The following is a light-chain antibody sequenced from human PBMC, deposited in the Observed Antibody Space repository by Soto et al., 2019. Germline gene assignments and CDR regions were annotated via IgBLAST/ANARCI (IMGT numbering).Light chain of an antibody. J-gene: IGKJ1*01. Sequence: DVQVSQSPSAVSASVGDTVTVTCRASQSISSYLNWYQQKPGEAPKLLIYAASSLQSGVPSRFSGSGSGTDFTLTISSLQPEDFATYYCQQSYSTPWPFGQGTKV. CDR3: QQSYSTPWP. V-gene: IGKV1-39*01. CDR2: AAS. CDR1: QSISSY.